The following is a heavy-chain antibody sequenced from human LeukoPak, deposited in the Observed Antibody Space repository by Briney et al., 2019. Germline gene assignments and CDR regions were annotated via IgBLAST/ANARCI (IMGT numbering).Heavy chain of an antibody. CDR3: ARDRLMYYYDSSGYGPVDY. V-gene: IGHV3-20*04. Sequence: GGSLRLSCAASGFPFDDYGMLWVGQGPGKGLEWVSFISWHGETTYYSDSVKGRFTISRDNAKNSLYLQMNSLRAEDTAVYYCARDRLMYYYDSSGYGPVDYWGQGTLVTVSS. CDR2: ISWHGETT. D-gene: IGHD3-22*01. J-gene: IGHJ4*02. CDR1: GFPFDDYG.